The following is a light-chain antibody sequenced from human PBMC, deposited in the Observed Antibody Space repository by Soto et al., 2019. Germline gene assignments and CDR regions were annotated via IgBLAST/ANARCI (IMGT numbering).Light chain of an antibody. CDR3: QQYNSWPPIT. Sequence: DIQITXXXSXXSXSXGYRVTTTYRLSQTITRWMAWYQQKPGKAPKLLIYKASSLESGVPSRFSGSGAGTEFTLTISSLQSEDFVVYYCQQYNSWPPITFGQGTRLEIK. V-gene: IGKV1-5*03. CDR2: KAS. CDR1: QTITRW. J-gene: IGKJ5*01.